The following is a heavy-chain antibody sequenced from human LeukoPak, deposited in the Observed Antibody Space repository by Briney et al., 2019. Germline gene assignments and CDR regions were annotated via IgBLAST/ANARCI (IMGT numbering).Heavy chain of an antibody. CDR3: ARAWSRVGGNPYYNWFDP. V-gene: IGHV4-59*01. J-gene: IGHJ5*02. Sequence: SETLSLTCTVSGGSISSYYWSWIRQPPGKGLEWIGYIYYSGSTNYNPSLKSRVTISVDTSKNQFSLKLSSVTAADTAVYYCARAWSRVGGNPYYNWFDPWGQGTLVTVSS. CDR2: IYYSGST. D-gene: IGHD4-23*01. CDR1: GGSISSYY.